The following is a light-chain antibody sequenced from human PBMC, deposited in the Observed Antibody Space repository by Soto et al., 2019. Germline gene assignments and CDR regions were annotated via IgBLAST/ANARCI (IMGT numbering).Light chain of an antibody. J-gene: IGKJ1*01. CDR2: GAS. CDR3: QHYNTWT. Sequence: EIVLTQSPGTLSLSPGERATLSCRASQSVSSSYLAWYQQKPGQAPRLLIYGASSRATGIPDRFSGSGSGTEFSLTISSLQSEDFGSYYCQHYNTWTFGPGTKVDIK. V-gene: IGKV3-20*01. CDR1: QSVSSSY.